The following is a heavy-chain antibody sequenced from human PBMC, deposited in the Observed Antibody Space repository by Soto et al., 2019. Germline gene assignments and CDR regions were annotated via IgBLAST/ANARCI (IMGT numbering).Heavy chain of an antibody. CDR1: GGSVTDSY. J-gene: IGHJ5*02. V-gene: IGHV4-59*02. D-gene: IGHD6-19*01. CDR2: IYYSGST. CDR3: ASPRYSSGWYGWFDP. Sequence: SETLSLTCTVSGGSVTDSYWSWIRQPPGKGLEWIGYIYYSGSTNYNPSLKSRVTISVDTSKNQFSLRLSSVTAADTAVYYCASPRYSSGWYGWFDPWGQGTPVTVSS.